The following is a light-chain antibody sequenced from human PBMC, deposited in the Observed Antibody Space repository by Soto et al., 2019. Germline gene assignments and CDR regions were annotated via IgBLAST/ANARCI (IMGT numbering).Light chain of an antibody. J-gene: IGLJ2*01. V-gene: IGLV2-23*02. CDR3: CSYAGRSLL. Sequence: QSALTQPASVSGSPGQSITISCTGTSSDVGSYNLVSWYQHHPGKAPKLIIYEVNKRPSGVSNRFSVSKSGNTASLTISGLQAEDEADYHCCSYAGRSLLFGGGTKLTVL. CDR1: SSDVGSYNL. CDR2: EVN.